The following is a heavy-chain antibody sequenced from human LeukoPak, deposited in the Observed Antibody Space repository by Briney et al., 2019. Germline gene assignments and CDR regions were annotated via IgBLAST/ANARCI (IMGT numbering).Heavy chain of an antibody. J-gene: IGHJ4*02. CDR1: GRSVDRYY. CDR2: IYYTGST. CDR3: ARESPRFRETYYFDY. D-gene: IGHD4-17*01. Sequence: SEPLSLPCTISGRSVDRYYWSWIRQPPRKGLEWIGYIYYTGSTKYNPSLKSRVTISVDTSKNQFSLKLTSVTAADTAVYYCARESPRFRETYYFDYWGQGTLVTVSS. V-gene: IGHV4-59*02.